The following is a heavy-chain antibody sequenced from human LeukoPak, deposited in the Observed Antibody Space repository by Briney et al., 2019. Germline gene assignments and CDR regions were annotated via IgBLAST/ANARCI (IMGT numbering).Heavy chain of an antibody. CDR1: GFTFSSFG. Sequence: GGSLRLSCAASGFTFSSFGMSWVRQAPGKGLEWVSGISGSGDTTYYADSVKGRFTISRDNSKNTLYLQMNSLRAEDTAVYYCAKEGDYSSSWYFWFDPWGQGTLVTVSS. CDR2: ISGSGDTT. CDR3: AKEGDYSSSWYFWFDP. V-gene: IGHV3-23*01. D-gene: IGHD6-13*01. J-gene: IGHJ5*02.